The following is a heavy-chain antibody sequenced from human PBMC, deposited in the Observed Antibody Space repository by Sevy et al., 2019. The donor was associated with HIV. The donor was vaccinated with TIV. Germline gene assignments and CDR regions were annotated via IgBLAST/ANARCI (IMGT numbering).Heavy chain of an antibody. Sequence: SETLSLTYTVSGGSITSLYWNWIRQPPGKGLEWIANIYYNGHINYNPSLKSRVTLSLDTSKNQFSLSLSSVTAADTAMYYCAGENAWGRGYSWGQGTLVTVSS. CDR3: AGENAWGRGYS. CDR1: GGSITSLY. D-gene: IGHD1-26*01. CDR2: IYYNGHI. J-gene: IGHJ4*02. V-gene: IGHV4-59*08.